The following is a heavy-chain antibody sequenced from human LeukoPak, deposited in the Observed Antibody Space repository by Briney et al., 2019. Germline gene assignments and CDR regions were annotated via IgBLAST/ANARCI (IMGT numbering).Heavy chain of an antibody. CDR2: IYYSGST. CDR1: GGSISSSSYY. D-gene: IGHD6-13*01. Sequence: SETLSLTCTVSGGSISSSSYYWGWIRQPPGKGLEWIGSIYYSGSTYYNPSLKSRVTISVDTSKNQFSLKLSSVTAADTAVYYCARVSKGYSSSWYEQMYNWFDPWGQGTLVTVSS. J-gene: IGHJ5*02. V-gene: IGHV4-39*07. CDR3: ARVSKGYSSSWYEQMYNWFDP.